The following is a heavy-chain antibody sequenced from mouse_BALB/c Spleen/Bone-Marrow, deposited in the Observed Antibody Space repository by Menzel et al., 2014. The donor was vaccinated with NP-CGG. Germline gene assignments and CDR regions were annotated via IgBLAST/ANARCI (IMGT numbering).Heavy chain of an antibody. CDR3: VRQNYDYAWFAY. CDR1: GFTFNTYA. Sequence: EVMLVESGGGLVQPKGSLKLSCAASGFTFNTYAMNWVRQAPGKGLEWVARIRSKSNNYATYYADSEKDRFTISRDDSQSMLYLQMNNLKTEDTAMYYCVRQNYDYAWFAYWGQGTLVTVSA. J-gene: IGHJ3*01. V-gene: IGHV10-1*02. D-gene: IGHD2-4*01. CDR2: IRSKSNNYAT.